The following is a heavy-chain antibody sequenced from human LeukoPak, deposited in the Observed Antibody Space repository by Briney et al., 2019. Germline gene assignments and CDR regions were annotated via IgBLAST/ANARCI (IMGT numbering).Heavy chain of an antibody. V-gene: IGHV1-8*02. Sequence: GASVKVSCKASGYTFTSYGISWVRQAPGQGLEWMGWMNPNSGNTGYAQKFQGRVTMTRNTSISAAYMELSSLRSEGTAVYYCARGTDDTPFDYWGQGTLVTVSS. CDR2: MNPNSGNT. CDR1: GYTFTSYG. CDR3: ARGTDDTPFDY. D-gene: IGHD3-22*01. J-gene: IGHJ4*02.